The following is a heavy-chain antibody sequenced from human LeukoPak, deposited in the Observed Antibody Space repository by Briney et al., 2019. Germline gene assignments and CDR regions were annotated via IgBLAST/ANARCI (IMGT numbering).Heavy chain of an antibody. CDR1: GGTFSSYA. J-gene: IGHJ4*02. D-gene: IGHD3-3*01. CDR2: IIPILGIA. Sequence: SVKVSCKASGGTFSSYAISWVRQAPGQGLEWMGRIIPILGIANYAQKFRGRVTITADKSTSTAYMELSSLRSEDTAVYYCARDQAGRDFWSGYFFDYWGQGTLVTVSS. V-gene: IGHV1-69*04. CDR3: ARDQAGRDFWSGYFFDY.